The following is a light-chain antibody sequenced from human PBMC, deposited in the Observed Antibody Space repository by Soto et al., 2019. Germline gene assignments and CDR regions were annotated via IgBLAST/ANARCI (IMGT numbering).Light chain of an antibody. V-gene: IGLV2-14*03. J-gene: IGLJ2*01. CDR3: TSWTTSATMI. CDR1: SSDIGAYNF. Sequence: QSALTQPASVSGSPGQSITISCTGTSSDIGAYNFVSWYQQHPGKAPKLMLYDVNIRPSGVSNRFSGSKSCNTASLTISGLQDEDEADYYCTSWTTSATMIFGGGTKVTVL. CDR2: DVN.